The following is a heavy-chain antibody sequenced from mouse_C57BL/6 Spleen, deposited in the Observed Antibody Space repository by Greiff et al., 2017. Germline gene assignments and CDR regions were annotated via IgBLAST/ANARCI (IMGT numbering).Heavy chain of an antibody. V-gene: IGHV1-15*01. CDR3: TRWRDGSYVYAMDY. Sequence: QVQLQQSGAELVRPGASVTLSCKASGYTFTDYEMHWVKQTPVHGLEWIGAIDPETGGTAYNQKFKGKAILTADKSSSTAYMELRSLTSEDSAVYYCTRWRDGSYVYAMDYWCQGTSVTVSS. CDR2: IDPETGGT. CDR1: GYTFTDYE. J-gene: IGHJ4*01. D-gene: IGHD2-3*01.